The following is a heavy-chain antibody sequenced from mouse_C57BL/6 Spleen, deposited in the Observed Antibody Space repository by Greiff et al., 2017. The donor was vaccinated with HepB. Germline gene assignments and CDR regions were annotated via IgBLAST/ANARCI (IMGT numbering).Heavy chain of an antibody. CDR2: ISDGGSYT. D-gene: IGHD1-1*01. J-gene: IGHJ2*01. Sequence: EVQLVESGGGLVKPGGSLKLSCAASGFTFSSYAMSWVRQTPEKRLEWVATISDGGSYTYYPDNVKGRFTISRDNAKNNLYLQMSHLKSEDTAMYYCARGDGPFDYWGQGTTLTVSS. V-gene: IGHV5-4*01. CDR1: GFTFSSYA. CDR3: ARGDGPFDY.